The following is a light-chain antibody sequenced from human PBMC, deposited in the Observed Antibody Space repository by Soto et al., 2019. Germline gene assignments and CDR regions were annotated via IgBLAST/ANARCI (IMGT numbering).Light chain of an antibody. CDR2: EGT. CDR3: CSYAGSATYV. Sequence: QSVLTQPASVSGSPGQSTTIPCTGTTSDVGSYSLVSWYQQHPGKAPKLMIYEGTKRPSGVSNRFSGSKSGNTASLTISGLQAEDEADYYCCSYAGSATYVFGTGTKVTVL. V-gene: IGLV2-23*01. J-gene: IGLJ1*01. CDR1: TSDVGSYSL.